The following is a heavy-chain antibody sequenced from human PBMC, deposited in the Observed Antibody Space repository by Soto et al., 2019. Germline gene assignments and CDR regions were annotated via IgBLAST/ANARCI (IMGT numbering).Heavy chain of an antibody. CDR1: GFTFSSYG. CDR2: ISYDGSNK. Sequence: GGSLRLSCAASGFTFSSYGMHWVRQAPGKGLEWVAVISYDGSNKYYADSVKGRFTISRDNSKNTLYLQMNSLRAEDTAVYYCAKDGALVLWFGELLYDYYYYGMDVWGQGTTVTVSS. V-gene: IGHV3-30*18. J-gene: IGHJ6*02. CDR3: AKDGALVLWFGELLYDYYYYGMDV. D-gene: IGHD3-10*01.